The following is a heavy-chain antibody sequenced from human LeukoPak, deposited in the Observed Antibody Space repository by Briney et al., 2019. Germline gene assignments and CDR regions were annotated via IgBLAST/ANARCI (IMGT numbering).Heavy chain of an antibody. J-gene: IGHJ4*02. V-gene: IGHV4-30-4*08. CDR1: GGSISRGDYY. Sequence: PSETLSLTCTVSGGSISRGDYYWSWIRQPPGKGLEWIGYIYYSGSTYYNPSLKSRVTISVDTSKNQFSLKLSSVTAADTAVYYCARGDDSSGNFDYWGQGTLVTVSS. CDR3: ARGDDSSGNFDY. D-gene: IGHD3-22*01. CDR2: IYYSGST.